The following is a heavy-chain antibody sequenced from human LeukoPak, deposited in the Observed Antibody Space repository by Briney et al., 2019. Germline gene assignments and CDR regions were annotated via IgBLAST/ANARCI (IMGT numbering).Heavy chain of an antibody. CDR1: GITLSNYG. CDR2: IKSKTDGGTT. Sequence: PGGSLRLSCAASGITLSNYGMSWVRQAPGKGLEWVGRIKSKTDGGTTDYAAPVKGRFTISRDDSKNTLYLQMNSLKTEDTAVYYCTHSSGITKDWGQGTLVTVSS. V-gene: IGHV3-15*01. J-gene: IGHJ4*02. CDR3: THSSGITKD. D-gene: IGHD3-22*01.